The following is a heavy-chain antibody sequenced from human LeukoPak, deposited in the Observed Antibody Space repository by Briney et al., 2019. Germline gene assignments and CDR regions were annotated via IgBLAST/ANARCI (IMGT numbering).Heavy chain of an antibody. J-gene: IGHJ3*02. CDR3: AKGSREWEVLDAFDI. CDR1: GFTFSRFW. D-gene: IGHD1-26*01. CDR2: ISGSGARR. V-gene: IGHV3-23*01. Sequence: RAGGSLRLSCAASGFTFSRFWMNWVRQAPGKGLEWVSGISGSGARRDYADSVKGRFTISRDNAKNTLYLQMNSLRAEDTAVYYCAKGSREWEVLDAFDIWGQGTMVTVSS.